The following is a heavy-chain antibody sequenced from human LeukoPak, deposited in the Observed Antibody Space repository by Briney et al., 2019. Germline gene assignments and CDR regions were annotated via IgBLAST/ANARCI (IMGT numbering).Heavy chain of an antibody. CDR3: ARLYRYCSSTSCYGYMDV. J-gene: IGHJ6*03. V-gene: IGHV4-4*07. CDR1: GNSFGDYY. Sequence: SETLSLTCTVSGNSFGDYYWSWIRQPAGKGLEWIGRIYTSGSTNYNPSLKSRVTMSVDTSKNQFSLKLSSVTAADTAVYYCARLYRYCSSTSCYGYMDVWGKGTTVTVSS. CDR2: IYTSGST. D-gene: IGHD2-2*01.